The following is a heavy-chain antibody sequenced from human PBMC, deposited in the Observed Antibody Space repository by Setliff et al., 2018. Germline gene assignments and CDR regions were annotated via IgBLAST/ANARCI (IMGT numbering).Heavy chain of an antibody. CDR3: ARGYCSSSGCFFAGWFDP. V-gene: IGHV4-39*01. D-gene: IGHD2-2*01. J-gene: IGHJ5*02. Sequence: SETLSLTCTVSGGSISSSSYYWGWIRQPPGKGLEWIGSIYYSGSTYYNPSLKSRVTISVDTSKNQFSLKLNSVTAADMAVYYCARGYCSSSGCFFAGWFDPWGQGTLVTVSS. CDR2: IYYSGST. CDR1: GGSISSSSYY.